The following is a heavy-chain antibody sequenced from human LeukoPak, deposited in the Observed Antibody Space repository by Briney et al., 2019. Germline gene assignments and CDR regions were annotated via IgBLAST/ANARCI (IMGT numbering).Heavy chain of an antibody. D-gene: IGHD3-22*01. V-gene: IGHV1-69*04. J-gene: IGHJ4*02. CDR1: GGTFISYA. CDR2: IIPILGIA. Sequence: SVKVSCKASGGTFISYAISWVRQAPGQGLEWMGRIIPILGIANYAQKFQGRVTITADKSTSTAYMELSSLRSEDTAVYYCARDPRDSSGSLFDYWGQGTLVTVSS. CDR3: ARDPRDSSGSLFDY.